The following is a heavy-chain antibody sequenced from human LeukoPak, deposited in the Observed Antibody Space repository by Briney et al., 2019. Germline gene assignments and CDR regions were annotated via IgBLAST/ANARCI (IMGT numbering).Heavy chain of an antibody. CDR2: IYHSGST. V-gene: IGHV4-38-2*01. CDR3: ARADEILRYFDWLSQPFDY. D-gene: IGHD3-9*01. J-gene: IGHJ4*02. Sequence: KPSETLSPTCAVSGYSISSGYYWGWIRQPPGKGLEWIGSIYHSGSTYYNPSLKSRVTISVDTSKNQFSLKLSSVTAADTAVYYCARADEILRYFDWLSQPFDYWGQGTLVTVSS. CDR1: GYSISSGYY.